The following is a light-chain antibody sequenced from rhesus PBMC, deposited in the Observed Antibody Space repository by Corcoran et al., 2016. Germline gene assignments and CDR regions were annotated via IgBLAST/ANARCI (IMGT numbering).Light chain of an antibody. V-gene: IGKV1-32*01. CDR3: QQYKSMPLT. CDR2: YAK. Sequence: DIQMTQSPSSLSASVGDRVTITCRASQGISSYLNWYQQKPGKAPKLLIYYAKRLEMGVPSRFSGSVSGTEFTLTITSLQPEDFGTYYCQQYKSMPLTFGGGTKVDI. J-gene: IGKJ4*01. CDR1: QGISSY.